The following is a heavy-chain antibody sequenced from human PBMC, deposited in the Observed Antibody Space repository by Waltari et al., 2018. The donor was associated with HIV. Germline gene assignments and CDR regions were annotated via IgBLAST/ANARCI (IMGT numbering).Heavy chain of an antibody. D-gene: IGHD2-2*01. J-gene: IGHJ4*02. CDR2: IKQDGREK. Sequence: EVQLVESGGGLVQPGGSLRLSCAASGFPFSSYWMSWVSQAPGKGLEWVANIKQDGREKYYVDFVKGRFTISRDNAKNSVYLQMNSLRVEDTAVYFCARDSSLRYYFDYWGQGTLVTVSS. V-gene: IGHV3-7*01. CDR3: ARDSSLRYYFDY. CDR1: GFPFSSYW.